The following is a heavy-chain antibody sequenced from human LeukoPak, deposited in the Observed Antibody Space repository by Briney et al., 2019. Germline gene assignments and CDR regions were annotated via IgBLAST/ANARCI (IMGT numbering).Heavy chain of an antibody. CDR1: GGSISSGGYS. J-gene: IGHJ3*02. CDR2: IYHSGST. CDR3: ARGWWDSSGYYYPQDAFDI. Sequence: SETLSLTCAVSGGSISSGGYSWSWIRQPPGQGLEWIGYIYHSGSTYYNPSLKSRVTISVDRSKNQFSLKLSSVTAADTAVYYCARGWWDSSGYYYPQDAFDIWGQGTMVTVSS. D-gene: IGHD3-22*01. V-gene: IGHV4-30-2*01.